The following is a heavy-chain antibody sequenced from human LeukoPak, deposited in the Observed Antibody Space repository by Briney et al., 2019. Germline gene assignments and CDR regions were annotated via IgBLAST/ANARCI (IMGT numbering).Heavy chain of an antibody. D-gene: IGHD6-19*01. Sequence: SETLSLTCAVYGGSFSGYYWSWIRQPPGKGLEWIGEINHSGSTNYNPSLKSRVTISVDTSKNQFSLKLSSVTAADTAVYYCARKVSGWTYYYMDVWGKGTTVTISS. J-gene: IGHJ6*03. CDR3: ARKVSGWTYYYMDV. CDR1: GGSFSGYY. CDR2: INHSGST. V-gene: IGHV4-34*01.